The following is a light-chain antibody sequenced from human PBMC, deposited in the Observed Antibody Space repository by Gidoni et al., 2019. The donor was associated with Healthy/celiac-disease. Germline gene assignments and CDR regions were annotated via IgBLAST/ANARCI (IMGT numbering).Light chain of an antibody. Sequence: DVVMTQSPLSLPVTLGQPAYISCRYSQSLVYSDGNTYLNWFQPRPGQSPRRLIYKVSNRDSGVPDRFSCSWSGTDFTLKISRVEAEDVGVYYCMQGTHWPLTFGGXTKVEIK. CDR2: KVS. J-gene: IGKJ4*02. CDR1: QSLVYSDGNTY. CDR3: MQGTHWPLT. V-gene: IGKV2-30*01.